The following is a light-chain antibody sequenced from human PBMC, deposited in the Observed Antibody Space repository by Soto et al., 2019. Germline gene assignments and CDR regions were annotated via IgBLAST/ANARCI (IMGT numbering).Light chain of an antibody. CDR1: QSVTSTY. CDR2: GAS. V-gene: IGKV3-20*01. CDR3: QQYVRSPWT. Sequence: PGERATLSCRASQSVTSTYLAWYQQKPGQAPRLLIYGASSRATGVPDRFSGSGSGTDFTLTISRLEPEDFAVYYCQQYVRSPWTFGQGTTGDIK. J-gene: IGKJ1*01.